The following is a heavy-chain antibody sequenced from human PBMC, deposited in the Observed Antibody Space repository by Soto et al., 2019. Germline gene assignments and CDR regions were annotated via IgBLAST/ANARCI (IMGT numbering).Heavy chain of an antibody. CDR2: INAGNGNT. CDR1: GYTFTSYA. J-gene: IGHJ5*02. CDR3: ARDPCYSYGYT. D-gene: IGHD5-18*01. V-gene: IGHV1-3*01. Sequence: QVQLVQSGAEVKKPGASVKVSCKASGYTFTSYAMHWVRQAPGQRLEWMGWINAGNGNTKYSQKFQGRVTTTRDTSSCTAYMELSRLRADDTAVYYCARDPCYSYGYTWGQGTLVTVSS.